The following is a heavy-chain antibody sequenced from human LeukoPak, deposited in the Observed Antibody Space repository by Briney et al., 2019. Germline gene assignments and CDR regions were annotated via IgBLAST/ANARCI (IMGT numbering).Heavy chain of an antibody. CDR2: IKQDGSEK. Sequence: GGSLRLSCAASGFTFSDYYMSWIRQAPGKGLEWVANIKQDGSEKYYVDSVKGRFTISRDNAKNSLYLQMNSLRAEDTAVYYCARDSSGWFRNDYWGQGTLVTVSS. CDR1: GFTFSDYY. J-gene: IGHJ4*02. CDR3: ARDSSGWFRNDY. D-gene: IGHD6-19*01. V-gene: IGHV3-7*01.